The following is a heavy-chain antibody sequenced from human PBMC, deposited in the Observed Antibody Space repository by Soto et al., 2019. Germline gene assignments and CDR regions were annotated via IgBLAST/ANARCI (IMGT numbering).Heavy chain of an antibody. Sequence: QVQLQESGPGLVKPSGTLSLTCAVSGGSISSSNWWTWVRQPPGKGLEWIGEISHSWSTTYNPSLKRRVTISVDKSKDQLSLHLTSVTAADTAVYYCASGSGYYTTWGQGTLVTVSS. D-gene: IGHD3-3*01. CDR1: GGSISSSNW. CDR3: ASGSGYYTT. CDR2: ISHSWST. V-gene: IGHV4-4*02. J-gene: IGHJ4*02.